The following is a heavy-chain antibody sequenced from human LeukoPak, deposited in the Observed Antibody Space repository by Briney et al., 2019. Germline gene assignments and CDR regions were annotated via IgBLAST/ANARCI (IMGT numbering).Heavy chain of an antibody. CDR3: ARGGVADEGPLYYYYYYGMDV. J-gene: IGHJ6*02. Sequence: SETLSLTCAVSGGSISSSNWWSWVRQPPGKGLEWIGEIYHSGSTNYNPSLKSRVTISVDKSKNQFSLKLSSVTAADTAVYYCARGGVADEGPLYYYYYYGMDVWGQGTTVTVSS. CDR2: IYHSGST. V-gene: IGHV4-4*02. D-gene: IGHD6-19*01. CDR1: GGSISSSNW.